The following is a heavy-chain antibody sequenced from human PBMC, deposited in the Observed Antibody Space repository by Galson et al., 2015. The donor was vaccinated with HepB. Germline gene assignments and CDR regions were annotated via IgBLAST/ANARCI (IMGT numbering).Heavy chain of an antibody. CDR1: GFIFSSYA. V-gene: IGHV3-23*01. Sequence: LRLSCAASGFIFSSYAMTWVRQAPGKGLEWVSSISVSGDSTYYADSVKGRFTISRDNSENTLYLQMNSLRAEDTALYFCAKDGPRIYYDTSGYNGGFDFWGQGALVTVSS. CDR2: ISVSGDST. D-gene: IGHD3-22*01. CDR3: AKDGPRIYYDTSGYNGGFDF. J-gene: IGHJ4*02.